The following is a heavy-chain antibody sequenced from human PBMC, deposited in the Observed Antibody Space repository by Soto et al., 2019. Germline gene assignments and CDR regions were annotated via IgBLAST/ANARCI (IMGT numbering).Heavy chain of an antibody. J-gene: IGHJ1*01. D-gene: IGHD6-19*01. CDR2: ISTRSGSS. CDR3: ARDRSADRFVQYFQH. V-gene: IGHV3-21*01. CDR1: GFIFTSYR. Sequence: GGSLRLSCAASGFIFTSYRMVWVRQAPGTGLEWVSSISTRSGSSYYADSVKGRFTISRDNAQNSLYLQMNSLPSEHTAVYYCARDRSADRFVQYFQHWGPGTLVTV.